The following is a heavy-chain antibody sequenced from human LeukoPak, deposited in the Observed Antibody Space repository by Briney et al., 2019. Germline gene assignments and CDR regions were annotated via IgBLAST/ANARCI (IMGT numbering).Heavy chain of an antibody. J-gene: IGHJ6*02. CDR2: IYHSGST. Sequence: SQTLSLTCTVSGGSISSGGYYWSWIRQPPGKGLEWIGYIYHSGSTYYNPSLKSRVTISVDRSKNQFSLKLSSVTAADTAVYYCASRGGSSGWSLWPDYYYYGMDVWGQGTTVTVSS. V-gene: IGHV4-30-2*01. D-gene: IGHD6-19*01. CDR3: ASRGGSSGWSLWPDYYYYGMDV. CDR1: GGSISSGGYY.